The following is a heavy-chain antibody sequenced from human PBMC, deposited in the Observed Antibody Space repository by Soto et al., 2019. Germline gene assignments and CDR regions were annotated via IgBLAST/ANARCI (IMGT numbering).Heavy chain of an antibody. J-gene: IGHJ5*02. Sequence: PSETLSLTCAVSGGSISSGGYSWSWIRQPPGKGLEWIGYIYYSGSTNYNPSLKSRVTISVDTSKNQFSLKLSSVTAADTAVYYCARGVVVTAMLFWFDPWGQGTLVTVSS. D-gene: IGHD2-21*02. CDR3: ARGVVVTAMLFWFDP. V-gene: IGHV4-61*08. CDR2: IYYSGST. CDR1: GGSISSGGYS.